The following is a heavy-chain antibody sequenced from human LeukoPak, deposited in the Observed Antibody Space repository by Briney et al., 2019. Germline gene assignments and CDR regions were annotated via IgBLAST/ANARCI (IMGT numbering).Heavy chain of an antibody. CDR3: ARAPSSYESGNGYPNLGWLDP. D-gene: IGHD5-24*01. CDR2: FHRGRI. J-gene: IGHJ5*02. Sequence: RPSETLSLTCKVSGYPIGLDYYWVWIRQAPGRGLQWIGGFHRGRIQYNSALRSRVTISIDSSKNQSSLRMWPVTAADTAFYFCARAPSSYESGNGYPNLGWLDPWGQGALVTVSS. V-gene: IGHV4-38-2*02. CDR1: GYPIGLDYY.